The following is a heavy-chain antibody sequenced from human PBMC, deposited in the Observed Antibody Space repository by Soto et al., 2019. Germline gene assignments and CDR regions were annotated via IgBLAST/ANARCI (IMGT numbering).Heavy chain of an antibody. Sequence: SETLSLTCAVSGYSISSGYYWGWIRQPPGKGLEWIGTIFHSGSTYSNPSLESRLTISVDTSKNQFSLKLSSVTAADTAVYYCARFRGYFDSWGQGTLVTVSS. V-gene: IGHV4-38-2*01. CDR3: ARFRGYFDS. J-gene: IGHJ4*02. D-gene: IGHD6-13*01. CDR2: IFHSGST. CDR1: GYSISSGYY.